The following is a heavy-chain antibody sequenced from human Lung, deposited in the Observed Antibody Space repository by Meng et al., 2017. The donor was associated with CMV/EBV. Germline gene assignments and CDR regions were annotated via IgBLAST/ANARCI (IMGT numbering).Heavy chain of an antibody. V-gene: IGHV4-34*01. D-gene: IGHD3-3*01. J-gene: IGHJ4*02. CDR2: INHSGST. CDR3: ARATYYDFWSGYPYFDY. Sequence: LXCAVYGGSFSGYYWSWIRQPPGKGLEWIGEINHSGSTNYNPSLKSRVTISVDTSKNQFSLKLSSVTAADTAVYYCARATYYDFWSGYPYFDYWGQGTXVTVSS. CDR1: GGSFSGYY.